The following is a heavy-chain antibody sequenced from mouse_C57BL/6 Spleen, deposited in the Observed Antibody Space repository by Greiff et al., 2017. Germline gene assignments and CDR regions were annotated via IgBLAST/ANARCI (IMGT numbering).Heavy chain of an antibody. CDR2: IDPSDSYT. V-gene: IGHV1-59*01. CDR1: GYTFTSYW. J-gene: IGHJ2*01. Sequence: QVQLQQPGAELVRPGTSVKLPCKASGYTFTSYWMHWVKQRPGQGLEWIGVIDPSDSYTNYNQKFKGKATLTVDTSSSTAYMQLSSLTSEDSAVYYCARYEDYYGSSSSFDYWGQGTTLTVSS. D-gene: IGHD1-1*01. CDR3: ARYEDYYGSSSSFDY.